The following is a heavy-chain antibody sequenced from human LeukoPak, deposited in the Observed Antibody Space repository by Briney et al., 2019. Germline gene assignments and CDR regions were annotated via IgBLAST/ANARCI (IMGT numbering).Heavy chain of an antibody. CDR2: IIPIFGTA. CDR3: ARDHCGGDCYPRADAFDI. CDR1: GVTFSSYA. D-gene: IGHD2-21*01. Sequence: SVKVSCKASGVTFSSYAISWVRQAPGQGLEWMGGIIPIFGTANYAQKFQGRVTITADESTSTACMELSSLRSEDTAVYYCARDHCGGDCYPRADAFDIWGQGTMVTVSS. V-gene: IGHV1-69*13. J-gene: IGHJ3*02.